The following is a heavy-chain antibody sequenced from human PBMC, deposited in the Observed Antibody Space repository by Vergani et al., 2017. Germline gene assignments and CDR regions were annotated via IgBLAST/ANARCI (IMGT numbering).Heavy chain of an antibody. V-gene: IGHV4-59*01. CDR3: AREAGTTRRYYYYGMDV. Sequence: QVQLQESGPGLVKPSETLSLTCTVSGGSISSYYWSWIRQPPGKGLEWIGYIYYSGSTNYNPSLKSRVTISVDTSKNQFSLKLSSVTAADTAVYYCAREAGTTRRYYYYGMDVWGQGTTVTVSS. CDR2: IYYSGST. D-gene: IGHD1-14*01. CDR1: GGSISSYY. J-gene: IGHJ6*02.